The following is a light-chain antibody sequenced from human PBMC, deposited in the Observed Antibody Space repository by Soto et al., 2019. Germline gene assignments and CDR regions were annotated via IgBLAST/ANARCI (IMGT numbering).Light chain of an antibody. CDR3: SSYTTYRSVI. J-gene: IGLJ2*01. CDR1: SSDIGAYDY. V-gene: IGLV2-14*01. Sequence: QSALTQPASVSGSPGQSITISCTGTSSDIGAYDYVSWYQQHPGQAPKLLIYEVTDRPSGVSPRFSGSKSANTASLTISGLQSADGANYYCSSYTTYRSVIFGGGTKLTVL. CDR2: EVT.